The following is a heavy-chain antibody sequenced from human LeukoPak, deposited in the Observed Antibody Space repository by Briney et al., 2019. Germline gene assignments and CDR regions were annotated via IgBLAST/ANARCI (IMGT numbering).Heavy chain of an antibody. J-gene: IGHJ4*02. Sequence: PEPLSLTCGVSGYSISRGYYWAWIRQPPGKGLEWIGTIYHTGSTYYTPSLGSRVTISVDTSKNEFSLNLNSVTAADTAVYYCARAGWIITSGIDYWGQGALVTVSS. CDR2: IYHTGST. V-gene: IGHV4-38-2*01. CDR3: ARAGWIITSGIDY. CDR1: GYSISRGYY. D-gene: IGHD3-10*01.